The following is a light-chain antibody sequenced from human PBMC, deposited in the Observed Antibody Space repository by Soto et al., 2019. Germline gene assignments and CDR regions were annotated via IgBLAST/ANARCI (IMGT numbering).Light chain of an antibody. J-gene: IGKJ3*01. V-gene: IGKV1-27*01. CDR1: QGIRNF. Sequence: DIQMTQSPTSLYASVGDRVTITCRASQGIRNFVAWYQQKPGKPPKLLIYSASTLQSGVPSRFIGSGSGTDYTLTINSLQPEDVATYSCQKYSSVPVFGPGTKVEI. CDR3: QKYSSVPV. CDR2: SAS.